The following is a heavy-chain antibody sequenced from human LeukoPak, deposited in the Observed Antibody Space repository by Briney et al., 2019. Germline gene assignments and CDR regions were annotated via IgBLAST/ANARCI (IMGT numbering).Heavy chain of an antibody. D-gene: IGHD4-17*01. V-gene: IGHV4-38-2*02. CDR2: IYHSGST. CDR1: GYSISSGYY. Sequence: SETLSLTCTVSGYSISSGYYWGWIRQPPGKGLEWIGSIYHSGSTYYNPSLKSRVTISVDTSKNQFSLKLSSVTAADTAVYYCARDDYGDYSFDYWGQGTLVTVSS. J-gene: IGHJ4*02. CDR3: ARDDYGDYSFDY.